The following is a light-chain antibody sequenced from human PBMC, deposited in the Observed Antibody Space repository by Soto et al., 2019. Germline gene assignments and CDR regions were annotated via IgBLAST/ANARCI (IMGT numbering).Light chain of an antibody. J-gene: IGKJ4*01. V-gene: IGKV3-15*01. CDR3: QQYYSNPELT. CDR1: QSVSSN. Sequence: EIVMTQSPATLSVSPGERATLSCRASQSVSSNLAWYQQKPGQAPRLLIYGASTRATGIPARFSGSGSGTEFTLTISSLQSEDFAVYYCQQYYSNPELTFGGGTKVEIK. CDR2: GAS.